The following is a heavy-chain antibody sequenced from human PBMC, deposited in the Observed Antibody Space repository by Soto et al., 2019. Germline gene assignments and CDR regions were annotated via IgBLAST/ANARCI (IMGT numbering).Heavy chain of an antibody. CDR1: GFTFSSYG. D-gene: IGHD6-13*01. CDR3: VNPADIYSSSGSYFDY. J-gene: IGHJ4*02. V-gene: IGHV3-30*18. Sequence: PGGSLRLSCAASGFTFSSYGMHWVRQAPDKGLEWVAVISYDGSNKYYADSVKGRFTISRDNSKNTLYLQMNSLRAEDTAVYYCVNPADIYSSSGSYFDYWGKGTLLTVSS. CDR2: ISYDGSNK.